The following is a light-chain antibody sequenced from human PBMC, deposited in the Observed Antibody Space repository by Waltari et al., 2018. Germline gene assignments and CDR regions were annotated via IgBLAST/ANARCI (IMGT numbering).Light chain of an antibody. CDR2: DVS. CDR3: CSYAGSSTHVL. J-gene: IGLJ2*01. CDR1: SRDVGGYNY. V-gene: IGLV2-23*02. Sequence: QSALTQPASVSGSPGQSITISCTGTSRDVGGYNYASWYQQYPDKAPKLMIYDVSKRPSGVSNRFSGSKSGNTASLTISGLQAEDEADYYCCSYAGSSTHVLFGGGTKLTVL.